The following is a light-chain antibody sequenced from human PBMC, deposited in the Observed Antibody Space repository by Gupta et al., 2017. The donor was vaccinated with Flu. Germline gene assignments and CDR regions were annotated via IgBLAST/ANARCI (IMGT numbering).Light chain of an antibody. V-gene: IGKV1-33*01. Sequence: EGRATITSPASQAIGKYLAWYQQKSGQAPKLLIYGASNWKTGVPYRFSGSGSGTEFTLTVSSLQPEDIALYYCQQYDHLPYTFGQGTKVEI. CDR1: QAIGKY. CDR2: GAS. CDR3: QQYDHLPYT. J-gene: IGKJ2*01.